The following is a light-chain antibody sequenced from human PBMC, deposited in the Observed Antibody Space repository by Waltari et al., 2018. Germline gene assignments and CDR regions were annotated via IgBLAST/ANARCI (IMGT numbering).Light chain of an antibody. CDR1: QSITRAY. Sequence: ELVLRQCPGTLSLSLGARATRSCRASQSITRAYLAWYQQQPGQAPSLLIYGASNSTTGIPDRCRGSGSGTDVTLTISRLEPEDFAVYYCQRYRSSIFPFGPATKVDIK. V-gene: IGKV3-20*01. CDR3: QRYRSSIFP. CDR2: GAS. J-gene: IGKJ3*01.